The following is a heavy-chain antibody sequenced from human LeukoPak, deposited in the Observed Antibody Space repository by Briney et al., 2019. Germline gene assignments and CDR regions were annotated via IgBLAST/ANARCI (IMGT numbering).Heavy chain of an antibody. J-gene: IGHJ5*02. CDR2: IYYSGST. V-gene: IGHV4-59*01. Sequence: PSETLSLTCTVSGGSISSYYWSWIRQPPGKGLEWTGYIYYSGSTNYNHSLKSRVTISVDTSKNQFSLKLSSVTAADTAVYYCAREYSSGWYSNWFDPWGQGTLVTVSS. D-gene: IGHD6-19*01. CDR1: GGSISSYY. CDR3: AREYSSGWYSNWFDP.